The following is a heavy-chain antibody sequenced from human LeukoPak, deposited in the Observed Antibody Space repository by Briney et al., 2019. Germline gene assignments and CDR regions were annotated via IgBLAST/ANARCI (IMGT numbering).Heavy chain of an antibody. CDR2: IYYSGST. CDR1: GGSISSYY. Sequence: SETLSLTCTVSGGSISSYYWSWIRQPPGKGLEWIGYIYYSGSTNYNPSLKSRVTISVDTSKNQFSLKLSSVTAADTAVYYCARAPDYYDGSDAFDIWGQGTMVTVSS. CDR3: ARAPDYYDGSDAFDI. D-gene: IGHD3-22*01. V-gene: IGHV4-59*01. J-gene: IGHJ3*02.